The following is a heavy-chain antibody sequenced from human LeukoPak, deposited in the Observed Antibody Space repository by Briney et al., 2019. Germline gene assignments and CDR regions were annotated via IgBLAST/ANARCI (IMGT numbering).Heavy chain of an antibody. CDR3: AKDQGIAVAGRYYYGMDV. CDR1: GFSFSGYW. Sequence: PGGSLRLSCAASGFSFSGYWMGWVRQAPGKGLEWVANIKQDGSEKDYVDSVKGRFTISRDNSKNTLYLQMNSLRAEDTAVYYCAKDQGIAVAGRYYYGMDVWGQGTTVTVSS. V-gene: IGHV3-7*01. J-gene: IGHJ6*02. D-gene: IGHD6-19*01. CDR2: IKQDGSEK.